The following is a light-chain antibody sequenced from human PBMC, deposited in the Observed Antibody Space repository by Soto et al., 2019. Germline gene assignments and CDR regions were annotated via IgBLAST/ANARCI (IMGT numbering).Light chain of an antibody. CDR1: QSVSSSY. J-gene: IGKJ2*01. CDR2: GAS. CDR3: QQYGSSYT. V-gene: IGKV3-20*01. Sequence: EIVLTQSPGTLSLSPGERATLSCRDSQSVSSSYLAWYQQKPGQAPRLLIYGASSRATGIPDRFSGSWSGTDFTLTISRLEPEDFAVYYCQQYGSSYTFGQGTKLEIK.